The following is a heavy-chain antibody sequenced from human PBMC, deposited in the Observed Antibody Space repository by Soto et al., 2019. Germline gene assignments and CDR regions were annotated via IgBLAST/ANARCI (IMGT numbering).Heavy chain of an antibody. D-gene: IGHD3-22*01. CDR3: ARDLGSSGYKAFDI. Sequence: GSLRLSCAASGFTFSSYAMHWVRQAPGKGLEWVEVISYDGSNKYYADSVKGRFTISRDNSKNTLYLKMNSLRAEDTAVYYCARDLGSSGYKAFDIWGQGTMVTVSS. CDR1: GFTFSSYA. J-gene: IGHJ3*02. V-gene: IGHV3-30-3*01. CDR2: ISYDGSNK.